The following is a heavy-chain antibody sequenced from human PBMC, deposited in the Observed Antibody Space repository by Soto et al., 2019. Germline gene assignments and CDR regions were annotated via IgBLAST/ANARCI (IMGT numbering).Heavy chain of an antibody. CDR2: ISYDGSNK. CDR1: GFTFSSYG. V-gene: IGHV3-30*18. J-gene: IGHJ1*01. D-gene: IGHD1-1*01. Sequence: QEQLVESGGGVVQPGTSLRLSCAASGFTFSSYGMHWVRQAPGKGLECVAVISYDGSNKYYADSVKGRFTISRDNSKNTLYLQMNSLRADDTAVYYCAKDGLDGTSPLHHWGQGTLVTVSS. CDR3: AKDGLDGTSPLHH.